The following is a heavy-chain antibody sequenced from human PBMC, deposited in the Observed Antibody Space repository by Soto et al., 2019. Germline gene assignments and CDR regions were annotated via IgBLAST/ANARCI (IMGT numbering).Heavy chain of an antibody. Sequence: QVQLVQSGAEAKKPGASMKVSCKTSGYTFTRYDINWGRQATGQGLEWMGWMNPNSGNTAYAQKFQGRVTMTRNTSINTAYMELSRLRSEGTAVYYCARERSSGAFDIWGQGTMVTVSS. D-gene: IGHD1-26*01. J-gene: IGHJ3*02. V-gene: IGHV1-8*01. CDR2: MNPNSGNT. CDR1: GYTFTRYD. CDR3: ARERSSGAFDI.